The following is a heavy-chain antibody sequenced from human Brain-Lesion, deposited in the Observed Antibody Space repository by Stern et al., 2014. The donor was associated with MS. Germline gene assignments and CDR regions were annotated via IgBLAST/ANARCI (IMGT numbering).Heavy chain of an antibody. J-gene: IGHJ4*02. V-gene: IGHV1-2*04. D-gene: IGHD2-2*01. CDR3: ARGGRYYADY. Sequence: QVQLVASGAEVKKPGASVRVSCEASGNSFTHFYIHWVRQAPGQGLEWMGWINPNSGGTKFAQKFQGWVTITRDTSMTTAYMEVTSLTSDDTAVYYCARGGRYYADYWGQGTLVTVSS. CDR2: INPNSGGT. CDR1: GNSFTHFY.